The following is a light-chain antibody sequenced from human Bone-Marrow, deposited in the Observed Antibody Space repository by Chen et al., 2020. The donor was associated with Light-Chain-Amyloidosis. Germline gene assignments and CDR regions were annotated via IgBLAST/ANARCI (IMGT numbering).Light chain of an antibody. Sequence: SYFLTPPSSVSVAPGQTATIACGGNNIGFTSVHWYQQTPGQAPLLVVYDDSDRPSGIPERLSGTKSGNTATLTISRVEDGDEADYYCQVWDRSSDRPVFGGGTKLTVL. CDR3: QVWDRSSDRPV. CDR2: DDS. V-gene: IGLV3-21*02. CDR1: NIGFTS. J-gene: IGLJ3*02.